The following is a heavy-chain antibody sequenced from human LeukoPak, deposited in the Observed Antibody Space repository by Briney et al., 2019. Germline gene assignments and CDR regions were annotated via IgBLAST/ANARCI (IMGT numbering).Heavy chain of an antibody. J-gene: IGHJ6*02. CDR2: ISYDGSNK. CDR3: AKDQTEYYYYGMDV. D-gene: IGHD1-1*01. Sequence: GGSLRLSCAASGFTFSSYGMHWVRQAPGKGLEWVAVISYDGSNKYYADSVRGRFTISRDNSKNTLYLQMNSLRAEDTAVYYCAKDQTEYYYYGMDVWGQGTTVTVSS. CDR1: GFTFSSYG. V-gene: IGHV3-30*18.